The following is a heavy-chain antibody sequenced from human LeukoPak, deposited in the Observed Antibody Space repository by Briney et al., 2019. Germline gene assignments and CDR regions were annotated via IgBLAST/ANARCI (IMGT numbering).Heavy chain of an antibody. CDR2: IFHSGST. CDR3: VRGRSTGTIDY. V-gene: IGHV4-30-4*01. CDR1: CDFISSGDHY. Sequence: SETLSLTCTVSCDFISSGDHYWNWIRQAPGKGLEWIGYIFHSGSTYYNPSLRSRLTVSLDTSKNQFSLKLTSVTAADSAVYYCVRGRSTGTIDYWSQGTLVTVSS. J-gene: IGHJ4*02. D-gene: IGHD2-2*01.